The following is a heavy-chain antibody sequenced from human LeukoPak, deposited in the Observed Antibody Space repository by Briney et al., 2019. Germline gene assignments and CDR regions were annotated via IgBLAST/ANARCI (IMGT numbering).Heavy chain of an antibody. CDR2: ISGSSSSSDGGAK. J-gene: IGHJ4*02. Sequence: PGGSLRLSCTASGFTFSTYSMNWVRQAPGRGLEWVSYISGSSSSSDGGAKQYADSVKGRFTISRDNDKNSLYLQMNSLRAEDTAVYYCARDSSRSYYDILTGSPPIDYWGQGTLVTVSS. D-gene: IGHD3-9*01. V-gene: IGHV3-48*01. CDR3: ARDSSRSYYDILTGSPPIDY. CDR1: GFTFSTYS.